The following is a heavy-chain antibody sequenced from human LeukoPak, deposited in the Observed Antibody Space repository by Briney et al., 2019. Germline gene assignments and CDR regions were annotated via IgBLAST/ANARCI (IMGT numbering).Heavy chain of an antibody. J-gene: IGHJ4*02. CDR1: GLSVSSNY. V-gene: IGHV3-66*01. CDR2: IYRDGSS. D-gene: IGHD3-9*01. Sequence: GGSLRLSCVASGLSVSSNYMSWVRQAPGKGLEWVSVIYRDGSSYYAESVKGRFTISRDNSKNTLYIQMNSLRAEDTAVYYCARSFYDILIGYYQYFDYRGQGTLVTVSS. CDR3: ARSFYDILIGYYQYFDY.